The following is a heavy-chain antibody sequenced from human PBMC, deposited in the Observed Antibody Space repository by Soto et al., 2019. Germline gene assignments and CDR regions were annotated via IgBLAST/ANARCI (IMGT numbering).Heavy chain of an antibody. CDR2: IYSGGIT. D-gene: IGHD3-22*01. V-gene: IGHV3-66*01. J-gene: IGHJ2*01. Sequence: EVHLVESGGGLVQPGGSLRLSCAASGFTVSSNYMNWVRQAPGKGLEWVSVIYSGGITNYADSVKGRFTISRDNSKNAVYLHMSSLRTEDTAVYYCARAAGYYDSSSYYFRYYWHFDLWGRGTLVTVSS. CDR3: ARAAGYYDSSSYYFRYYWHFDL. CDR1: GFTVSSNY.